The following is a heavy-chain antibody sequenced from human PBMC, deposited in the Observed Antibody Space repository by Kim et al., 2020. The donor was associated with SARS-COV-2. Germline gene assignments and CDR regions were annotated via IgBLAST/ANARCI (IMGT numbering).Heavy chain of an antibody. J-gene: IGHJ4*02. CDR3: AKSGSTSSGYDY. D-gene: IGHD3-22*01. CDR1: GFTFSSYG. V-gene: IGHV3-30*18. Sequence: GGSLRLSCAASGFTFSSYGMHWVRQAPGKGLEWVAVISYDGSNKYYADSVKGRFTISRDNSKNTLYLQMNSLRAEDTAVYYCAKSGSTSSGYDYWGQGTLVTVSS. CDR2: ISYDGSNK.